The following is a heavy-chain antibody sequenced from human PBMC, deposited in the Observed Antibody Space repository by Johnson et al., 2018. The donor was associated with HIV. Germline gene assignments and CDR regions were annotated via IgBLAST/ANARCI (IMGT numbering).Heavy chain of an antibody. CDR3: ARVKYAVTNHDSNAFDI. Sequence: VKLVESGGGVVRPGGSLRLSCAASGFTFNDYGMSWVRQSPGKGLEWVSGINWNGGNTGYADSVKGRFTISRDNAKNSLYLQMSSLRAEDTALYYCARVKYAVTNHDSNAFDIWGQGTMVTVSS. V-gene: IGHV3-20*04. CDR2: INWNGGNT. J-gene: IGHJ3*02. D-gene: IGHD3-16*01. CDR1: GFTFNDYG.